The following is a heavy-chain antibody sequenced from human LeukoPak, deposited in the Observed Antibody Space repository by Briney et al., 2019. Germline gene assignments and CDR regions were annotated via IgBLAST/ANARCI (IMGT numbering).Heavy chain of an antibody. Sequence: ASVKVSCKASGYTFTGYYMHCVRQAPGQGLEWMGRINPNSGGTNYAQKFQGRVTMTRDTSISTAYMELSRLRSDDTAVYYCARSDHYYYYMDVWGKGTTVTVSS. CDR1: GYTFTGYY. CDR3: ARSDHYYYYMDV. V-gene: IGHV1-2*06. CDR2: INPNSGGT. J-gene: IGHJ6*03.